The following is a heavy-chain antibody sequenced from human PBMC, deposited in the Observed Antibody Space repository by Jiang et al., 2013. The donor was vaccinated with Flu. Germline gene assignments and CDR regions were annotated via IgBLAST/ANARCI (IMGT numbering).Heavy chain of an antibody. CDR3: ARDGRSGNFLDL. CDR2: IYYTGST. D-gene: IGHD1-26*01. J-gene: IGHJ4*02. V-gene: IGHV4-59*01. CDR1: GGSISSYY. Sequence: LLKPSETLSLTCTVSGGSISSYYWSWIRQAPGKGLEWIGCIYYTGSTNYNPSLKSRVTISVDTSKNQFSLKLRSVTAADTAVYFCARDGRSGNFLDLWGQGTLVTVSS.